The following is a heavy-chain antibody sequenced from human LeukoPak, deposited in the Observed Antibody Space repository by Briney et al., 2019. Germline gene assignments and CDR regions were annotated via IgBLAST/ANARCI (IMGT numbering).Heavy chain of an antibody. J-gene: IGHJ4*02. CDR2: IWYDGSNK. V-gene: IGHV3-33*01. D-gene: IGHD2-2*01. CDR1: GFTISSYG. Sequence: GRSLRLSCAASGFTISSYGMLWVRQAPGKGLEWVAVIWYDGSNKYYADSVKGRFTISSDNSKNTLYLQMNSLRAEDTAVYYCARDCSSTSCYSHGFDYWGQGTLVTVSS. CDR3: ARDCSSTSCYSHGFDY.